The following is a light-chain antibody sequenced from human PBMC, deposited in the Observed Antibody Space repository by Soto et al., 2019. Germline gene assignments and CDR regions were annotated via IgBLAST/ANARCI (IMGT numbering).Light chain of an antibody. J-gene: IGKJ1*01. Sequence: EIVMTQSPATLSVSPGERATLSCRASESVSSNLARYQQKPGQAPRLLIYGASIRATGIPARFGGSGSGTEFTLTISSLQSEDFAVYYCQQYDNWWTFGQGTKVEIK. CDR2: GAS. CDR1: ESVSSN. V-gene: IGKV3-15*01. CDR3: QQYDNWWT.